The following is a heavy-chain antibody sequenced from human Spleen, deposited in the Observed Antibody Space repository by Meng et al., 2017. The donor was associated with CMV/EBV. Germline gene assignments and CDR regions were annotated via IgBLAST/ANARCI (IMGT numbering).Heavy chain of an antibody. CDR2: ISVHSGNT. Sequence: ASVKVSCKATGYSFTKYGITWVRQAPGQGLEWMGWISVHSGNTNYAQKIQGRVTMTTDTSTSTAYMELRSLRSDDTAVYYCARVGSGVPAGISYWGHGTLVTVSS. CDR1: GYSFTKYG. CDR3: ARVGSGVPAGISY. J-gene: IGHJ4*01. D-gene: IGHD6-13*01. V-gene: IGHV1-18*01.